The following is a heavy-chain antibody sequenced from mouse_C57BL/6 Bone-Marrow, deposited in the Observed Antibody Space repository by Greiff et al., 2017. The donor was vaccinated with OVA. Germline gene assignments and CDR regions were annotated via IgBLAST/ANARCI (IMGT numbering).Heavy chain of an antibody. V-gene: IGHV1-58*01. D-gene: IGHD2-3*01. Sequence: EVQLQQSGAELVRPGSSVKMSCKTSGYTFTSYGINWVKQRPGQGLEWIGYIYIGNGDTEYNEKFKGKATLTSDKSSSTAYMQLSSLKSEDSAIYFCARFGYYGFAYWGQGTLVTVSA. CDR3: ARFGYYGFAY. CDR2: IYIGNGDT. CDR1: GYTFTSYG. J-gene: IGHJ3*01.